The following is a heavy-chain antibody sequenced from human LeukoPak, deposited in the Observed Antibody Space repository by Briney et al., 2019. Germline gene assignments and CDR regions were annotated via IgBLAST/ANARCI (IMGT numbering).Heavy chain of an antibody. V-gene: IGHV4-34*01. D-gene: IGHD2-2*01. CDR3: ARGTVVMPAANV. CDR1: GGSFSESY. J-gene: IGHJ4*02. Sequence: SETLSLTCAVYGGSFSESYWSWIRQPPGKGLEWIGEINHSGGTNYNPSLKSRVTISVDTSKNQLSQRLSSVTAADTAVYYCARGTVVMPAANVWGLGTLVTVSS. CDR2: INHSGGT.